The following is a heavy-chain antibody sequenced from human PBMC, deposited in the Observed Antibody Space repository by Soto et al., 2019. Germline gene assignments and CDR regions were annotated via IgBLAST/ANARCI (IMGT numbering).Heavy chain of an antibody. CDR3: ARVTPGFGELLSYFDY. J-gene: IGHJ4*02. V-gene: IGHV4-59*01. CDR1: GGSISSYH. Sequence: SETLSLTCTVSGGSISSYHWSWIRQPPGKGLEWIGYIYYSGSTNYNPSLKSRVTISVDTSKNQFSLKLSSVTAADTAVYYCARVTPGFGELLSYFDYWGQGTLVTVSS. CDR2: IYYSGST. D-gene: IGHD3-10*01.